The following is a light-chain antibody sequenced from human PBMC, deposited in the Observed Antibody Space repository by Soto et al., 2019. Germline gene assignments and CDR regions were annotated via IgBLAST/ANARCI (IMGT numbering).Light chain of an antibody. J-gene: IGLJ2*01. CDR3: SSYTSSITYVV. V-gene: IGLV2-14*01. CDR2: EVS. CDR1: SSDVGGYNY. Sequence: QSALTQPASVSGSPGQSITISCTGSSSDVGGYNYVSWYQQHPDKAPKVILYEVSNRPSGVSNRFSGSKSGNTASLTISGLQDEDEADYYCSSYTSSITYVVFGGGTKVSVL.